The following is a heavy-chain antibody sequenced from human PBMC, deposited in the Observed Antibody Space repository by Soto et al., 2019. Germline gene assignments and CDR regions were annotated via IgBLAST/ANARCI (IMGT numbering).Heavy chain of an antibody. D-gene: IGHD2-2*01. J-gene: IGHJ4*02. CDR3: ARVQAYCSSTSCLDY. V-gene: IGHV1-18*01. CDR1: GYTFTNYG. CDR2: ISAYNGNT. Sequence: QVQLVQSGAEVKKPGASVKVSCKASGYTFTNYGISWVRQAPGQGLEWMGWISAYNGNTNYAQKLQDRVTMTTDTSXXTAYMELRSLRSDDTAVYYCARVQAYCSSTSCLDYWGQGTLVTVSS.